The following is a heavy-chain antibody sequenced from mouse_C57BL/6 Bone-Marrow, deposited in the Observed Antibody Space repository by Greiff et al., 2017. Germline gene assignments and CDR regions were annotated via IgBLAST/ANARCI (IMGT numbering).Heavy chain of an antibody. Sequence: EVMLVESGGGLVQPKGSLKLSCAASGFSFNTYAMNWVRQATGKGLEWVARIRSKSNNYATYYADSVKDRFTISRDDSESMLYLQMNNLKTEDTAMYYGVRLNLAPSYWYFDVWGTGTPVTVSS. CDR2: IRSKSNNYAT. J-gene: IGHJ1*03. D-gene: IGHD2-10*02. CDR3: VRLNLAPSYWYFDV. V-gene: IGHV10-1*01. CDR1: GFSFNTYA.